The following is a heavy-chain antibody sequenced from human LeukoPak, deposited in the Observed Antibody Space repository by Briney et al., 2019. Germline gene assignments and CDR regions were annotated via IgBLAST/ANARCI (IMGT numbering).Heavy chain of an antibody. Sequence: PSETLSLTCAVYGGSFSGYYWSWIRQPPGKGLEWIGSIYYSGSTNYNPSLKSRVTISVDTSKNRFSLKLSSVTAADTAVYYCARHGSSGSGSYYEYFQHWGQGTLVTVSS. CDR2: IYYSGST. V-gene: IGHV4-34*01. D-gene: IGHD1-26*01. CDR3: ARHGSSGSGSYYEYFQH. CDR1: GGSFSGYY. J-gene: IGHJ1*01.